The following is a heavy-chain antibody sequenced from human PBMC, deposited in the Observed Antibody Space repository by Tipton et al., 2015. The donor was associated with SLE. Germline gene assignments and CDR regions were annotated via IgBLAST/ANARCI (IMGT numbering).Heavy chain of an antibody. CDR1: GFTFITYG. Sequence: SLRLSCAASGFTFITYGMHWVRRAPGKGLEWVAVISYDGSNKYYADSVKGRFTISRDNSKSTLYLQMSSPRAEDTAVYYCATYDYIWGSYRHPDYWGQGTLVTVSS. V-gene: IGHV3-30*03. D-gene: IGHD3-16*02. CDR2: ISYDGSNK. CDR3: ATYDYIWGSYRHPDY. J-gene: IGHJ4*02.